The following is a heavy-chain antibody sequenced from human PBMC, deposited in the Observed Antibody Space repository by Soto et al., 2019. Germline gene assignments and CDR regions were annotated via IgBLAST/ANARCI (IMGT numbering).Heavy chain of an antibody. D-gene: IGHD6-19*01. Sequence: EVQLVESGGGLVQPGGSLRLSCAASGFTVSSNYMSWVRQAPGKGLEWVSILYSGGSTYYADSVKGRFTISRHNPNNTLYLQMSSLRVEDTAVYYCARKSLVVAGSAGWYFDLWGRGTLVTVSS. CDR2: LYSGGST. J-gene: IGHJ2*01. CDR3: ARKSLVVAGSAGWYFDL. V-gene: IGHV3-53*04. CDR1: GFTVSSNY.